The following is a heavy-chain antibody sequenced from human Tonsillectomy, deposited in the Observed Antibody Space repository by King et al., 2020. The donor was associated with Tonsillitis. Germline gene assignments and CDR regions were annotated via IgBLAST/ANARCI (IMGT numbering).Heavy chain of an antibody. J-gene: IGHJ4*02. Sequence: QLVQSGAEVKKPGESLKISWKGSGYSFTIYWIGWVRQMPGKGLELMGIINPGDSDNRYSPSFQGQVTISADKSITTAYLQWSSLKASDTAMYYCARGSRQQLVREDYFDYWGQGTLVTVSS. D-gene: IGHD6-13*01. CDR2: INPGDSDN. V-gene: IGHV5-51*01. CDR1: GYSFTIYW. CDR3: ARGSRQQLVREDYFDY.